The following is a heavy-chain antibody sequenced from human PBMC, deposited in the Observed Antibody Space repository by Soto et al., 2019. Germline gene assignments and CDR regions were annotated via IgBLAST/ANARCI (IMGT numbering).Heavy chain of an antibody. D-gene: IGHD2-2*01. J-gene: IGHJ6*02. Sequence: QLQLQESGPGLVKPSETLSLTCTVSGGSISSSSYYWGWIRQPPGKGLEWIGSIYYSGSTYYNPSLKSRVTIAVDTSKNQFTLKLSSVTAADTAVYYCALSQYQLLLEVGMDVWGQGTTVTVSS. V-gene: IGHV4-39*01. CDR2: IYYSGST. CDR3: ALSQYQLLLEVGMDV. CDR1: GGSISSSSYY.